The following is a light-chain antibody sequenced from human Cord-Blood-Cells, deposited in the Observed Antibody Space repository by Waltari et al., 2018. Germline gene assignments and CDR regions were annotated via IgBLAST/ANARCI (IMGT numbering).Light chain of an antibody. Sequence: DLQMTKSPSSLSASVGDRVTITCRASQSISSYLNWYQQKPGKAPKLLIYAASSLQSGVPSRFSGSGSGTDFTLTISSLQPEDFATYYCQQSYSTPRTFGQGTKVEIK. CDR1: QSISSY. CDR2: AAS. V-gene: IGKV1-39*01. CDR3: QQSYSTPRT. J-gene: IGKJ1*01.